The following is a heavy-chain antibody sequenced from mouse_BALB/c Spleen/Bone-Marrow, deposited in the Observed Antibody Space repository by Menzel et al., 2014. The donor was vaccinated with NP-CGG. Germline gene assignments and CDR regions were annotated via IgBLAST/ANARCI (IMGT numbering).Heavy chain of an antibody. CDR3: ARHWRGNYFFAMDY. J-gene: IGHJ4*01. CDR1: GFAFSSYD. CDR2: ISSGGGRT. D-gene: IGHD2-1*01. Sequence: EVLLAESGGGLVKPGGSLKLSCAASGFAFSSYDMPWVRQTPEKRLEWVAYISSGGGRTYYPDTVKGRFTISRDNDKNTQYLQMSRLKAEETAKYSCARHWRGNYFFAMDYWGQGTSVTVSS. V-gene: IGHV5-12-1*01.